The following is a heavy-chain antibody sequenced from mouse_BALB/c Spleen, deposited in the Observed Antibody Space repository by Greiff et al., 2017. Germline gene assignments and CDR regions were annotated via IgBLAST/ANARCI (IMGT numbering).Heavy chain of an antibody. CDR3: ARYDYDGVFDY. D-gene: IGHD2-4*01. J-gene: IGHJ2*01. V-gene: IGHV1-14*01. CDR1: GYTFTSYV. CDR2: INPYNDGT. Sequence: VQLKESGPELVKPGASVKMSCKASGYTFTSYVMHWVKQKPGQGLEWIGYINPYNDGTKYNEKFKGKATLTSDKSSSTAYMELSSLTSEDSAVYYCARYDYDGVFDYWGQGTTLTVSS.